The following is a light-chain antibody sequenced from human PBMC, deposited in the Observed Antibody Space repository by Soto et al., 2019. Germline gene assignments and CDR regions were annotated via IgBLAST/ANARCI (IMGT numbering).Light chain of an antibody. V-gene: IGKV3-20*01. CDR3: QRHGAT. Sequence: EIVLTQSPGTLSSSPGQRATLSCRASESISGEYLAWYQQRLGQAPRRLIYGASSGATGIPDRFSGSGSGTDFTLTISGLEPEDSAAYYCQRHGATFGQGTKVDI. CDR2: GAS. CDR1: ESISGEY. J-gene: IGKJ1*01.